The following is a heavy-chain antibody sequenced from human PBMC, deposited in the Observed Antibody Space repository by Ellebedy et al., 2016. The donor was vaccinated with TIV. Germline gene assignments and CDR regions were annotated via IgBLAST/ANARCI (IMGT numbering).Heavy chain of an antibody. CDR3: VRDRVMVREKDCFDS. V-gene: IGHV4-38-2*02. CDR1: GYSISSGFY. J-gene: IGHJ3*02. CDR2: IYHSGST. Sequence: SETLSLXCTVSGYSISSGFYWGWIRPPPGKGLEWIGSIYHSGSTYYNPSLKSRVTISVDTSKNQFSLKLSSVTAADTAVYYCVRDRVMVREKDCFDSWGQGTMVTVS. D-gene: IGHD3-10*01.